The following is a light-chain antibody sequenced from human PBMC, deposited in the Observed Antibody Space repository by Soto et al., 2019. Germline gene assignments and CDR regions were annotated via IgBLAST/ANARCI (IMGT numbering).Light chain of an antibody. CDR3: QSYDSSLSGLGV. CDR1: SSNIGAGYD. J-gene: IGLJ3*02. Sequence: QSVLTQPPSMSGAPGQRVTISCTGSSSNIGAGYDVHWYQQLPGTAPKLLIYGNSHPPSGVPDRFSGSKSGTSASLAITGLQAEDEADYYCQSYDSSLSGLGVFGGGTKLTVL. CDR2: GNS. V-gene: IGLV1-40*01.